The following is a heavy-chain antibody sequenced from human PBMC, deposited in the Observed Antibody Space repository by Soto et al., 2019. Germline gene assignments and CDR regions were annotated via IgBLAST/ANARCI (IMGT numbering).Heavy chain of an antibody. J-gene: IGHJ4*02. CDR3: ARDVSPDHPRKYYFEY. Sequence: ASVKVSCKASGYTFTSYGISWVRQAPGQGLEWMGWISAYNGNTNYAQKLQGRVTMTTDTSTSTAYMELRSLRSDDTAVYYCARDVSPDHPRKYYFEYWGQGTLVTVSS. V-gene: IGHV1-18*01. CDR1: GYTFTSYG. CDR2: ISAYNGNT.